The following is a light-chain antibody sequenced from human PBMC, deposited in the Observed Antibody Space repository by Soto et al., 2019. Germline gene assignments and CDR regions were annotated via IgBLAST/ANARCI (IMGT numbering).Light chain of an antibody. CDR1: SNDVGGYNY. J-gene: IGLJ2*01. Sequence: QSALTQPASVSGSPGQSLTISCTGTSNDVGGYNYVSWYQQHPGKAPKLMIYGVNNRPSGVSNRFSGSKSGSTASLTISGLQAEDEADYYCSSHTSSSTLVVFGGETKLTVL. CDR3: SSHTSSSTLVV. CDR2: GVN. V-gene: IGLV2-14*03.